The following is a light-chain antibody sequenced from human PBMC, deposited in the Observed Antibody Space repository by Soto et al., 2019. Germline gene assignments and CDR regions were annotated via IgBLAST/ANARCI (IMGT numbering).Light chain of an antibody. J-gene: IGKJ5*01. Sequence: IQMSQSPSSLSASVGDRVTITCQASQDISKNLNWYQQKPGKAPKLLIYDASSVQTAVPSRFSGRGSATHFTFTINSLEPEDVATSYCQQYDNLLPITFGHGTRLEIK. CDR1: QDISKN. CDR2: DAS. V-gene: IGKV1-33*01. CDR3: QQYDNLLPIT.